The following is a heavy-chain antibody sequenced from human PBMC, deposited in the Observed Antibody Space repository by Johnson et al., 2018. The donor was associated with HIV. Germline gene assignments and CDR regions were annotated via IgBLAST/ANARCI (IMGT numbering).Heavy chain of an antibody. J-gene: IGHJ3*01. D-gene: IGHD6-19*01. CDR2: INWNGGST. V-gene: IGHV3-20*03. Sequence: MKWVRQTPGMGLEWVSGINWNGGSTGYADSVKGRFTISRDNAKNFLYLQMNSLRVEDTALYYCARATGIAVAGGSFDVWGRGTMVTVSS. CDR3: ARATGIAVAGGSFDV.